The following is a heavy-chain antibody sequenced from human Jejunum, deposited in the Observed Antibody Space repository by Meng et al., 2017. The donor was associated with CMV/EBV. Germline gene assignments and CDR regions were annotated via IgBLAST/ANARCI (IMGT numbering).Heavy chain of an antibody. V-gene: IGHV3-74*01. CDR2: ITSDGPTT. D-gene: IGHD1-26*01. J-gene: IGHJ4*02. CDR1: GFTFSSYW. Sequence: CAASGFTFSSYWMPWVRQTPEKGLVWVSRITSDGPTTGYADSVKGRFTISRDNAKNTLYLQMNSLRAEDTAVYYCARDLWGLGDYWGQGTLVTVSS. CDR3: ARDLWGLGDY.